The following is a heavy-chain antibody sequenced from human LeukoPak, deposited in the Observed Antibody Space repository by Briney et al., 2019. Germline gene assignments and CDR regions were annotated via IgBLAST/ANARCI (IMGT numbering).Heavy chain of an antibody. V-gene: IGHV1-46*01. Sequence: ASVKVSCKASGYTFTSYGISWVRQAPGQGLEWMGIINPSGGSTSYAQKFQGRVTMTRDTSTSTVYMELSSLRSEDTAVYYCAIPRGYSGTTPGGRSRSPYYYYYGMDVWGQGTTVTVSS. D-gene: IGHD5-12*01. CDR3: AIPRGYSGTTPGGRSRSPYYYYYGMDV. J-gene: IGHJ6*02. CDR2: INPSGGST. CDR1: GYTFTSYG.